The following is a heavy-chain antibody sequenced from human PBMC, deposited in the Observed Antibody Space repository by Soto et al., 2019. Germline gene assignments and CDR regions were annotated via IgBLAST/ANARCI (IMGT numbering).Heavy chain of an antibody. CDR3: ARVHYYDSSGYFHYFDY. CDR2: TYYRSKWYN. V-gene: IGHV6-1*01. CDR1: GDSVSSNSAA. Sequence: PSQTLSLTCAISGDSVSSNSAAWNWIRQSPSRGLEWLGRTYYRSKWYNDYAVSVKSRITINPDTSKNQFSLQLNSVTPEDTAVYYCARVHYYDSSGYFHYFDYWGQGTLVTVSS. D-gene: IGHD3-22*01. J-gene: IGHJ4*02.